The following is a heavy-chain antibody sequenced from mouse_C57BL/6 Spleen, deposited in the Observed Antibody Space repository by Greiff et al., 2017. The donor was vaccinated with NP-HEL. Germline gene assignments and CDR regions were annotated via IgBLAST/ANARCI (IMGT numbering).Heavy chain of an antibody. V-gene: IGHV1-54*01. CDR3: ARRGSNYGGAMDY. CDR2: INPGSGGT. CDR1: GYAFTNYL. D-gene: IGHD2-5*01. Sequence: VQLQQSGAELVRPGTSVKVSCKASGYAFTNYLIEWVKQRPGQGLEWIGVINPGSGGTNYNEKFKGKATLTADKSSSTAYMQLSSLTSEDSAVYFCARRGSNYGGAMDYWGQGTSVTVSS. J-gene: IGHJ4*01.